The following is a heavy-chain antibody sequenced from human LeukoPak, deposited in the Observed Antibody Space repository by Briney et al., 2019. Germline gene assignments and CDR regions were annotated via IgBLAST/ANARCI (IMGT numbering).Heavy chain of an antibody. CDR1: GFTFDEYA. CDR3: AKSPAVAGTGYLDY. V-gene: IGHV3-9*01. CDR2: IRWNSGSI. J-gene: IGHJ4*02. D-gene: IGHD6-19*01. Sequence: PGRSLRLSCAASGFTFDEYAMHWVRQAPGKGLEWVSGIRWNSGSIGYADSVRGRFTISRDNAKNSLYLQMNSLRAEDTALYYCAKSPAVAGTGYLDYWGQGTLVTVSS.